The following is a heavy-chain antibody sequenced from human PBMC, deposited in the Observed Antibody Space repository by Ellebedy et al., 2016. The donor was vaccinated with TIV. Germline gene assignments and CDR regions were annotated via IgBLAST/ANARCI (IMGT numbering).Heavy chain of an antibody. V-gene: IGHV3-33*01. CDR1: GFTCGSYG. J-gene: IGHJ4*02. D-gene: IGHD5-12*01. CDR2: LWYDGTSK. CDR3: ARGYDIFDY. Sequence: GESLKISXAASGFTCGSYGMHWVRQAPGKGLEWVAVLWYDGTSKHYADSAKGRFTISRDNSKNTLYLQMNSLRVEDTAVYYCARGYDIFDYWGQGTLVTVSS.